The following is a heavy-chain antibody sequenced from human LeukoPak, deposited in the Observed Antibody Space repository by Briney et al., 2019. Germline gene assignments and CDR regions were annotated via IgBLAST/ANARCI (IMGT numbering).Heavy chain of an antibody. CDR3: ARDQTMGSILTGYDY. CDR1: GGSISSSSYY. J-gene: IGHJ4*02. Sequence: SETLSLTCTVSGGSISSSSYYWGWIRQPPGKGLEWIGSIYYSGSTYYNPSLKSRVTISVDTSKNQFSLKLSSVTAADTAVYYCARDQTMGSILTGYDYWGQGTLVTVSS. CDR2: IYYSGST. D-gene: IGHD3-9*01. V-gene: IGHV4-39*07.